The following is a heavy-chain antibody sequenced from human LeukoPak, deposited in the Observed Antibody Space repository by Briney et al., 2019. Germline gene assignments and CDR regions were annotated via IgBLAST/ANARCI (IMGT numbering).Heavy chain of an antibody. D-gene: IGHD4-17*01. CDR2: FDPEDGEP. CDR3: AKSHGDYGLLDY. Sequence: WASVKVSCKVSGYSLTDLSLHWVRQAPGKGLEWMGGFDPEDGEPIYAQKFQGRLSMTEDTSKDTGYVELRTLRSEDTALYYCAKSHGDYGLLDYWGQGTLVTVSS. V-gene: IGHV1-24*01. CDR1: GYSLTDLS. J-gene: IGHJ4*02.